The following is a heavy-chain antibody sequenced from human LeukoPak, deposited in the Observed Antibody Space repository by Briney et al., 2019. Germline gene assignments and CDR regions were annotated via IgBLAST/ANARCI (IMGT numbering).Heavy chain of an antibody. V-gene: IGHV3-64D*06. J-gene: IGHJ4*02. CDR1: VFTFSALP. CDR2: SSSNGGST. Sequence: GGSLRLSCSGPVFTFSALPMHWVRQAPGKGLEYVSGSSSNGGSTYYADSVKGRFTISRDNSKNTLYLQMSSLRPEDTAVYYCVNQISGWVYWGQGTLVTVSS. D-gene: IGHD6-19*01. CDR3: VNQISGWVY.